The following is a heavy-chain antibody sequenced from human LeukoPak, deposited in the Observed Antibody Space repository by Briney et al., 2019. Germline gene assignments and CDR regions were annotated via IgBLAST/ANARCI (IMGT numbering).Heavy chain of an antibody. J-gene: IGHJ5*02. CDR3: ARPRTGCTSTSCYLLS. CDR1: GSTFTSDW. V-gene: IGHV5-51*01. Sequence: KNGESLKISCKDSGSTFTSDWIGWVRQMPGKGLEWMGVVYPADSETTYSPSFQGQVTISADKSISTAYLQWSSLKASDSAMYYCARPRTGCTSTSCYLLSWGQGTLVTVSS. D-gene: IGHD2-2*01. CDR2: VYPADSET.